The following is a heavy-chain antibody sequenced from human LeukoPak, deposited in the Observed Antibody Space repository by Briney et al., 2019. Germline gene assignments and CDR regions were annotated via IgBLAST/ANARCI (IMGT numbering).Heavy chain of an antibody. D-gene: IGHD2-15*01. J-gene: IGHJ5*02. Sequence: ASVKVSCKASGYTFTSYDINWVRQATGQGLEWMGWMNPNSGNTGYAQKFQGRVTMTRNTSISTAYIELSSLRSEDTAVYYCARGGDIVVVVAATDWFDPWGQGTLVTVSS. V-gene: IGHV1-8*01. CDR3: ARGGDIVVVVAATDWFDP. CDR2: MNPNSGNT. CDR1: GYTFTSYD.